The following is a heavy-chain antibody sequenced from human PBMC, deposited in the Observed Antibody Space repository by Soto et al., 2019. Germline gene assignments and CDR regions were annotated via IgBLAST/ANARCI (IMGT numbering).Heavy chain of an antibody. J-gene: IGHJ6*02. CDR1: GFTFSSYW. CDR2: IKQDGSEK. Sequence: GGSLRLSCAASGFTFSSYWMSWVRQAPGKGLEWVANIKQDGSEKYYGASVKGRFTISRDNAKNSLYLQMNSLRAEDTAVYYCARDGETGTPFFSRHYGMDVWGQGTTVTVSS. CDR3: ARDGETGTPFFSRHYGMDV. V-gene: IGHV3-7*01. D-gene: IGHD1-7*01.